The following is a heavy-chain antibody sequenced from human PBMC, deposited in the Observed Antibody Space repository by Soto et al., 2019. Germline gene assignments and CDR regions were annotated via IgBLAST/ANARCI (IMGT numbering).Heavy chain of an antibody. CDR3: ARGGGRVATPWFDP. D-gene: IGHD5-12*01. CDR2: IGTAGDT. Sequence: EVQLVESGGGLVQPGGSLRLSCAASGFTLSSYDMHWVRQATGKGLEWVSAIGTAGDTYYPGSVKGRFTISRENAKNSLYLQMNSLRAGDTAVYYCARGGGRVATPWFDPWGQGTLVTVSS. J-gene: IGHJ5*02. CDR1: GFTLSSYD. V-gene: IGHV3-13*04.